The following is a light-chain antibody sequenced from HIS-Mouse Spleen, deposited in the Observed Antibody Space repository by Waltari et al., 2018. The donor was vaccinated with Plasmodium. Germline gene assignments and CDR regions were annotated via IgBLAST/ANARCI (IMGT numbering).Light chain of an antibody. J-gene: IGLJ2*01. CDR2: EGR. CDR1: SRDVGSYNL. CDR3: CSYADSRMV. V-gene: IGLV2-23*01. Sequence: QSALTQPASVSGSPGQSITISCTGTSRDVGSYNLVSWYQQHPGKAPKLMNYEGRKRPSGVSNRFTGSKSGNTASLTIPGIQAEDEADYYCCSYADSRMVFGGGTKLTVL.